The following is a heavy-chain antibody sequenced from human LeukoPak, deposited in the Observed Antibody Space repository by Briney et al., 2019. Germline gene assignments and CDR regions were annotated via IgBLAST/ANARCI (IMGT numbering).Heavy chain of an antibody. V-gene: IGHV4-31*03. CDR2: IYYSGST. CDR1: GGSISSGGYY. CDR3: ARKDYYYYGMDV. Sequence: PSETLSLTCTVSGGSISSGGYYWSWIRQHPGKGLEWIGYIYYSGSTYYNPSLKSRVTISVDTSKSQFSLKLSSVAAADTAVYYCARKDYYYYGMDVWGQGTTVTVSS. J-gene: IGHJ6*02.